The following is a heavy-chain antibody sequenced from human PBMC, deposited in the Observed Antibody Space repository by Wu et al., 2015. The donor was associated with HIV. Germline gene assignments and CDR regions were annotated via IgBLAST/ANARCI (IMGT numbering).Heavy chain of an antibody. Sequence: QVQLVQSGPEVKMPGSSVKVSCKASGGTFSSYAITWVRQAPGQGLEWMGRIVPIFSTANYGQKFQDRLTITADESTNTGYMELRSLRSEDTAVYYCASSAHGDYHLASDYWGQGTLVTVSS. J-gene: IGHJ4*02. V-gene: IGHV1-69*13. CDR1: GGTFSSYA. CDR3: ASSAHGDYHLASDY. D-gene: IGHD4-17*01. CDR2: IVPIFSTA.